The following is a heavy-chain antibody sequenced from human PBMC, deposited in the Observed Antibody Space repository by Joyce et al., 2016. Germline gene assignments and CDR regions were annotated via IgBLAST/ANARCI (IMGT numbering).Heavy chain of an antibody. J-gene: IGHJ4*02. CDR3: ARDTSSGNYSLPDY. Sequence: QVQLVESGGGVVQPGTFLRLSCEASGFNFNDYARYWVRQTPVRGLEWVAVISDSGTYQYYADSVRGRFTISRDNSKNTLSLEVDSLRPDDAAVYYCARDTSSGNYSLPDYWGQGTLVAVSS. D-gene: IGHD1-26*01. CDR2: ISDSGTYQ. CDR1: GFNFNDYA. V-gene: IGHV3-30*04.